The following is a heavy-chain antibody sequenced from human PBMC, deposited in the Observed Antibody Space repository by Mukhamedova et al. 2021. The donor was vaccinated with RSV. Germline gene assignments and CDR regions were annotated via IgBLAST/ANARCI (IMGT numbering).Heavy chain of an antibody. J-gene: IGHJ6*02. D-gene: IGHD2-15*01. Sequence: GQGLEWMGWINPNSGGTNYAQKFQGRVTMTRDTSISTAYMELSRLRSDDTAVYYCARDRGYCIGGSCNGPPTRYYGMDVWGQGTTV. CDR2: INPNSGGT. CDR3: ARDRGYCIGGSCNGPPTRYYGMDV. V-gene: IGHV1-2*02.